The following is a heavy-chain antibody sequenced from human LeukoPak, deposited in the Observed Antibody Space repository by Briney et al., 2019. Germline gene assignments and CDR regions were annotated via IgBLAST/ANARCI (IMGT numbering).Heavy chain of an antibody. CDR1: GGSISSYY. J-gene: IGHJ6*03. CDR3: ASGIRVGELVHYYYYMDV. Sequence: PSETLSLTCTVSGGSISSYYWSWIRQPPGKGLEWIGYIYYSGSTNYNPSLKSRVTISVDTSKNQFSLKLSSVTAADTAVYYCASGIRVGELVHYYYYMDVWGKGTTVTVSS. D-gene: IGHD3-10*01. CDR2: IYYSGST. V-gene: IGHV4-59*01.